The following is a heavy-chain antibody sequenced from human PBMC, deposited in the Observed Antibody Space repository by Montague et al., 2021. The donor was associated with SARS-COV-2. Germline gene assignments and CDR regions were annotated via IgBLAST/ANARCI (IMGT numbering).Heavy chain of an antibody. CDR3: ARHRNYGDHSLDNWFHP. CDR2: MYYSGST. D-gene: IGHD4-17*01. Sequence: SKTLSLTCIVSGGSTNYYYWSWIRQSPGKGLEWIGYMYYSGSTNYNPSLKSRVTMSIDRSKNQFSLKLTSVTAADTAVYYCARHRNYGDHSLDNWFHPWGQGTLVTVSS. V-gene: IGHV4-59*08. CDR1: GGSTNYYY. J-gene: IGHJ5*02.